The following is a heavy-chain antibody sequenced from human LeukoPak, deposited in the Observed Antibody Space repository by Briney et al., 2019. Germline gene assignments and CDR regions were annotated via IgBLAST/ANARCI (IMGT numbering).Heavy chain of an antibody. CDR3: ARDRAPYIDVLLWFGEQDY. D-gene: IGHD3-10*01. J-gene: IGHJ4*02. CDR1: GFTFSNYW. V-gene: IGHV3-7*01. Sequence: GGSLRLSCAASGFTFSNYWMNWVRQAPGKGLEWVANIKQDGSEKYYVDSVKGRFTISRDNAKNSLHLQMNSLRAEDTAVYYCARDRAPYIDVLLWFGEQDYWGQGTLVTVSS. CDR2: IKQDGSEK.